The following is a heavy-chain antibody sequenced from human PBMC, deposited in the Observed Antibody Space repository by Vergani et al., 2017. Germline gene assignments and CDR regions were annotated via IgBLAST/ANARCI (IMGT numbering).Heavy chain of an antibody. V-gene: IGHV1-69*01. J-gene: IGHJ4*02. D-gene: IGHD2-15*01. Sequence: QVPLVQSGAEVKKPGSSVKVSCKASGGTFSSYAISWVRQAPGQGLEWMGGIIPIFGTANYAQKFQGRVTITADESTSTAYMELSSLRSEDTAVYYCARGRYGCSGGSCYSDDYWGQGTLVTVSS. CDR1: GGTFSSYA. CDR2: IIPIFGTA. CDR3: ARGRYGCSGGSCYSDDY.